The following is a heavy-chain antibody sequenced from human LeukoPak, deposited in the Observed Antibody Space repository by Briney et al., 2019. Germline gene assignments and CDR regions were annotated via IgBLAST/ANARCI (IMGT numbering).Heavy chain of an antibody. CDR3: AKVSRYGDDGEYFQH. CDR1: GFTISSYG. J-gene: IGHJ1*01. V-gene: IGHV3-30*18. D-gene: IGHD4-17*01. CDR2: ISYDGSNK. Sequence: GRSLRLSCAASGFTISSYGMHWVRQAPGKGLEWVAVISYDGSNKYYADSVKGRFTISRDNSKNTLYLQMNSLRAEDTAVYYCAKVSRYGDDGEYFQHWGQGTLVTVSS.